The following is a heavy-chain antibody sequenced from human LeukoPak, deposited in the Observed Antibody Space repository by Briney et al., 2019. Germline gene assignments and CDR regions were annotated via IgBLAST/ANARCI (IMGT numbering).Heavy chain of an antibody. CDR3: ARDPWPIVGAISYFDY. CDR2: ISYDGSNK. J-gene: IGHJ4*02. V-gene: IGHV3-30-3*01. Sequence: PGRSLRLSCAASGFTFSSYAMHWVRQAPGKGLEWVAVISYDGSNKYYADSVKGRFTISRDNSKNTLYLQMNSLRAEDTAVYYCARDPWPIVGAISYFDYWGQGTLVTVSS. CDR1: GFTFSSYA. D-gene: IGHD1-26*01.